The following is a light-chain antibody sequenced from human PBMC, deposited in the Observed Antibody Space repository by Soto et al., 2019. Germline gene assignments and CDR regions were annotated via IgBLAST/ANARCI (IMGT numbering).Light chain of an antibody. V-gene: IGLV1-40*01. CDR1: SSNLGTGYH. Sequence: QAVVTQPPSVSGAPGQRVTISCTGSSSNLGTGYHVHWYQQLPGTAPKLLIYGNNNRPSGVPDRFSGSRSATSASLAITGLQAEDEADYHCQSYDNILRGWVFGGGTKLTVL. J-gene: IGLJ3*02. CDR3: QSYDNILRGWV. CDR2: GNN.